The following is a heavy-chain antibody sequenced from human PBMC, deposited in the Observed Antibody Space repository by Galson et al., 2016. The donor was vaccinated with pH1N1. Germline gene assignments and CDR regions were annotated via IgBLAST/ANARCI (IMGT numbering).Heavy chain of an antibody. CDR2: ISSRNDKV. D-gene: IGHD6-19*01. V-gene: IGHV3-48*02. Sequence: SLRLSCAVTGFTFDGRGMGWVRQAPGKGLQWVSFISSRNDKVYYADSVKGRFTTSRDDVKNSVYLQMNSLRHEDTAVYYCARDSGRETHFDYWGRGTLVTVSS. CDR3: ARDSGRETHFDY. CDR1: GFTFDGRG. J-gene: IGHJ4*02.